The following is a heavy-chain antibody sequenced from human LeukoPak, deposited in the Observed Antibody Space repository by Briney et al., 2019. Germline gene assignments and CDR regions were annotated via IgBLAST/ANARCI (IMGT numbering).Heavy chain of an antibody. J-gene: IGHJ4*02. CDR1: GGSISSSSYY. D-gene: IGHD6-19*01. CDR3: ARDIAVAGRGGGSDY. CDR2: IYYSGST. Sequence: PSETLSLTCTVSGGSISSSSYYWSWIRQPPGKGLEWIGFIYYSGSTNYNPSLKSRVTISVDTSKNQFSLKLSSVTAADTAAYYCARDIAVAGRGGGSDYWGQGTLVTVSS. V-gene: IGHV4-61*01.